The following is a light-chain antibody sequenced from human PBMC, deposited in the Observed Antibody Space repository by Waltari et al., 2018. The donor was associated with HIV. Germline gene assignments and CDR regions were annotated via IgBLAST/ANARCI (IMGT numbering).Light chain of an antibody. J-gene: IGKJ4*02. CDR3: QQYGKGPHK. CDR1: ENVIIN. V-gene: IGKV3-15*01. Sequence: IVMTQSPATLSVSPGERATLSRRASENVIINLAWYQQKPGQPPRLLLFGASTRATDIPARFSGSGSGTAFTLTINSLQPEDSAIYYCQQYGKGPHKFGGGTKVEVK. CDR2: GAS.